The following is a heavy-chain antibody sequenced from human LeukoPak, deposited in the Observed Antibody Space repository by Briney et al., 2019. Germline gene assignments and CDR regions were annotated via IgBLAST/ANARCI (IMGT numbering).Heavy chain of an antibody. D-gene: IGHD2-2*01. Sequence: GGSLRLSCAASGFTFSRYSMNWVRQAPGKGLEWVSSISSSSSYIYYADSVKGRFTISRDNAKNSLYLQMNSLRAEDTAVYYCARDHEVIVPAATGNAFDIWGQGTMVTVSS. CDR3: ARDHEVIVPAATGNAFDI. J-gene: IGHJ3*02. V-gene: IGHV3-21*01. CDR1: GFTFSRYS. CDR2: ISSSSSYI.